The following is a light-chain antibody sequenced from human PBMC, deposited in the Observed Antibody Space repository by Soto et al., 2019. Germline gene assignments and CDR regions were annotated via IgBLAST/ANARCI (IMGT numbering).Light chain of an antibody. Sequence: QSALTQPASVSGSPGQSITISCTGTSSDVGGYNYVSWYQQHPGQAPKLMIYEVSNRPSGVSNRFSGSKSGNTASLTISGLQAEDEADYYCSSYTSSSTQWVFGGGTKLTVL. V-gene: IGLV2-14*01. J-gene: IGLJ3*02. CDR3: SSYTSSSTQWV. CDR1: SSDVGGYNY. CDR2: EVS.